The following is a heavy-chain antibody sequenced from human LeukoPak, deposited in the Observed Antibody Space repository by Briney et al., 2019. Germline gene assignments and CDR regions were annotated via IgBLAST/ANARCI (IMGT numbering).Heavy chain of an antibody. CDR1: GFTFSSFA. CDR2: MSGDATST. V-gene: IGHV3-23*01. Sequence: PGGSLRLSCAASGFTFSSFAMNWVRQAPGKGLEWVSTMSGDATSTYYADSVKGRFTISRDNAKNSLYLQMNSLRDEDTAVYYCAREYLAVAEVWGQGTLVTVSS. J-gene: IGHJ4*02. CDR3: AREYLAVAEV. D-gene: IGHD6-19*01.